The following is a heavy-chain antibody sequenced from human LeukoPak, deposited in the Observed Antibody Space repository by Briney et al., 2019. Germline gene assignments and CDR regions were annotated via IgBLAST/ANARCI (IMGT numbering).Heavy chain of an antibody. D-gene: IGHD1-26*01. Sequence: GGSLRLSCAASGFTFSNTWMSWVRQAPGKGLEWVGLIKSKGDGGTTDDAAPLKGRTAISRDDSKNTLYLQMNSLKTEDTAVYYCTTSGARRFDNWGQGTLVTVSS. CDR2: IKSKGDGGTT. CDR3: TTSGARRFDN. V-gene: IGHV3-15*01. CDR1: GFTFSNTW. J-gene: IGHJ4*02.